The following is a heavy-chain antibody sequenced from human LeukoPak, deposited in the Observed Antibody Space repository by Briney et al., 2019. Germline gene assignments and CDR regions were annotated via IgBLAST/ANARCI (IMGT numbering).Heavy chain of an antibody. V-gene: IGHV4-59*01. CDR2: IYYSGST. J-gene: IGHJ6*03. Sequence: PSETLSLTCTVSGGSISSYYWSWIRQPPGKGLEWIGYIYYSGSTNYTPSLKSRVTISVDTSKNQFSLKLSSVTAADTAVYYCARGYYYYMDVWGKGTTVTVSS. CDR3: ARGYYYYMDV. CDR1: GGSISSYY.